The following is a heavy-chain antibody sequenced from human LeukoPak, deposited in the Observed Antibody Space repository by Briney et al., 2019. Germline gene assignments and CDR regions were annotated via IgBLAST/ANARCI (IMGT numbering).Heavy chain of an antibody. V-gene: IGHV5-51*01. CDR1: GYSFTSYW. CDR3: AHALSYDGSSGWYFDV. CDR2: IYPGDADT. Sequence: ESLKISCKTSGYSFTSYWIGWVRQMPGKGLEWMGVIYPGDADTRYNPSFQGQVTISADKSIRTTHLQWSSLKASDTAKYYCAHALSYDGSSGWYFDVWGRGTLVTVSS. J-gene: IGHJ2*01. D-gene: IGHD4-23*01.